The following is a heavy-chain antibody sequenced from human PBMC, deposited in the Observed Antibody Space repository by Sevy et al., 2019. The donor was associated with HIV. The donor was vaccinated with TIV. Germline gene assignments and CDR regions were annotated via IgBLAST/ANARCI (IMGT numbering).Heavy chain of an antibody. CDR2: INKDGSQK. D-gene: IGHD6-19*01. V-gene: IGHV3-7*03. CDR1: GFRLGTSW. CDR3: ATYPGVAVGGSWSSGCIDI. J-gene: IGHJ6*02. Sequence: GGSLRLSCAASGFRLGTSWMSWVRQAPGKGLEWVANINKDGSQKYYVDSVKGRFTISRDNAKDSLFLQMSGLTIDDTAVYYCATYPGVAVGGSWSSGCIDIWGHGTKVTVSS.